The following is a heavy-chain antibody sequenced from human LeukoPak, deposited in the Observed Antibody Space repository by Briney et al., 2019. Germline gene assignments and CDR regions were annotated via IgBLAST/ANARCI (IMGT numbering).Heavy chain of an antibody. CDR2: IYYSGST. CDR1: GGSISSSSYY. V-gene: IGHV4-39*07. Sequence: SETLSLTCTVSGGSISSSSYYWGWIRQPPGKGLEWIGSIYYSGSTYYNPSLKSRVTISVDTSKNQFSLKLSSVTAADTAVYYCARGDYGSGSYGDNWFDPWGQGTLVTVSS. J-gene: IGHJ5*02. CDR3: ARGDYGSGSYGDNWFDP. D-gene: IGHD3-10*01.